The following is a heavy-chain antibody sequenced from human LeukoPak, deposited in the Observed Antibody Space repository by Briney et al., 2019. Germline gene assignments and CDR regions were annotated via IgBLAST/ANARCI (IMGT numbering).Heavy chain of an antibody. CDR2: ISSSGSTI. Sequence: QPGGSLRFSCAASGFTFSSYEMNWVRQAPGKGLEWVSYISSSGSTIYYADSVKGRFTISRDNAKNSLYLQMNSLRAEDTAVYYCARVSSDRTYSSGWYMRGYFDYWGQGTLVTVSS. J-gene: IGHJ4*02. CDR3: ARVSSDRTYSSGWYMRGYFDY. V-gene: IGHV3-48*03. D-gene: IGHD6-19*01. CDR1: GFTFSSYE.